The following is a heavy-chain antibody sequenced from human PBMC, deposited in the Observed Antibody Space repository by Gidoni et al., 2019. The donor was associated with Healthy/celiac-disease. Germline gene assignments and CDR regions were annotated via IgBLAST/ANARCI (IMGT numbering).Heavy chain of an antibody. CDR2: IKSKTDGGTT. CDR1: GFTFSNAW. CDR3: TTGPLMIVDCY. Sequence: EVQLVASGGGLVKPGGSLRLSCAASGFTFSNAWTRWVRQAPGKGLEWVGRIKSKTDGGTTDNAAPVKGRFTISRDDSKNTLYLKMNSLKTEDTAVYYCTTGPLMIVDCYWGQGTLVTVSS. D-gene: IGHD3-22*01. J-gene: IGHJ4*02. V-gene: IGHV3-15*01.